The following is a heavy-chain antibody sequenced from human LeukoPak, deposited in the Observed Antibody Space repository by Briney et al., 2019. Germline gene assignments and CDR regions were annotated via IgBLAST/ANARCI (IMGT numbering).Heavy chain of an antibody. J-gene: IGHJ4*02. V-gene: IGHV4-34*01. CDR1: GGSFSGYY. CDR3: ARPYGSGSYYFDY. Sequence: SETLSLTCAVYGGSFSGYYWSWIRQPPGKGLEWIGEINHSGSTNYNPSLKSRVTISVDTSKNQFPLKLSSVTAADTAVYYCARPYGSGSYYFDYWGQGTLVTVSS. CDR2: INHSGST. D-gene: IGHD3-10*01.